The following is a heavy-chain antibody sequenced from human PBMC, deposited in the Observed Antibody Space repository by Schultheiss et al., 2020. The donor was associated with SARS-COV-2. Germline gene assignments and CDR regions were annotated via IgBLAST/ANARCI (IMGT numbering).Heavy chain of an antibody. D-gene: IGHD7-27*01. V-gene: IGHV3-21*01. CDR3: ARDPGGRHWGWSQNQLNWFDP. J-gene: IGHJ5*02. CDR2: ISGSGGST. CDR1: GFTFSSYG. Sequence: GGSLRLSCAASGFTFSSYGMHWVRQAPGKGLEWVSAISGSGGSTYYADSVKGRFTISRDNAKNSLYLQMNSLRAEDTAVYYCARDPGGRHWGWSQNQLNWFDPWGQGTLVTVSS.